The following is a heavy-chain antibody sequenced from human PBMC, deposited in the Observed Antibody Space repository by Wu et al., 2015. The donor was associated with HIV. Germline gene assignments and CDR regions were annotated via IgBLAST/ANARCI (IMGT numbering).Heavy chain of an antibody. CDR3: ARVRTYYYDSKGDAFDI. Sequence: QVQLVQSGAEVKKPGASVKVSCQASGYTFTGYYMHWVRQAPGQGLEWMGWINPNSGGTNYAQKFQGRVTMTRDTSISTAYMELSRLRSDDTAVYYCARVRTYYYDSKGDAFDIWGQGTMVTVSS. D-gene: IGHD3-22*01. CDR1: GYTFTGYY. J-gene: IGHJ3*02. CDR2: INPNSGGT. V-gene: IGHV1-2*02.